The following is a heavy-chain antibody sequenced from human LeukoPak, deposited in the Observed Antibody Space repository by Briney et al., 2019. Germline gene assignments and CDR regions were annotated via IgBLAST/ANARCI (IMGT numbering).Heavy chain of an antibody. D-gene: IGHD4-17*01. V-gene: IGHV3-23*01. CDR3: AKSLTTVKRGNFDS. Sequence: GGSLRLSCAASGFTFSSYAMSWVRQAPGKGLEWVSVISGSGANTYYADSVKGRFTISRDNSKDTLYLQMNTLRAEDTAVFFCAKSLTTVKRGNFDSWGQGTLVTVSS. CDR1: GFTFSSYA. J-gene: IGHJ4*02. CDR2: ISGSGANT.